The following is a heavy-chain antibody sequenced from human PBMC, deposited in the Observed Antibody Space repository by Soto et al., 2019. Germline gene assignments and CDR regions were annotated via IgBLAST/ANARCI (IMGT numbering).Heavy chain of an antibody. CDR1: GYSFTSYW. Sequence: PGESLKISCKGSGYSFTSYWISWVRQMPGKGLEWMGRIDPSDSYTNYSPSFQGHVTISADKSISTAYLQWSSLEASDTAMYYCARHEAASAASDYWGQGTLVTVSS. D-gene: IGHD5-18*01. J-gene: IGHJ4*02. V-gene: IGHV5-10-1*01. CDR3: ARHEAASAASDY. CDR2: IDPSDSYT.